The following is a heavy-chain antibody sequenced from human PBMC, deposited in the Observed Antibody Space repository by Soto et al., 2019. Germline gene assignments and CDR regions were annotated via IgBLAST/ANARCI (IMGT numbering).Heavy chain of an antibody. D-gene: IGHD6-19*01. V-gene: IGHV4-59*08. Sequence: SGTLYLTCAASGGSISGYYWSCPRHPPGKGLEWIGYIYNIGITNYNPSLRSRVTMSIDTSQEQFSLKVSSVTATDTAVYYCTRHVNLPLAGTVFDSWGRGTLVTV. CDR1: GGSISGYY. J-gene: IGHJ4*02. CDR2: IYNIGIT. CDR3: TRHVNLPLAGTVFDS.